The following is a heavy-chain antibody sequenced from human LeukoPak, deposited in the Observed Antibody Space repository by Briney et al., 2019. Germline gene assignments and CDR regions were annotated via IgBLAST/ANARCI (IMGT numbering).Heavy chain of an antibody. V-gene: IGHV4-30-2*01. CDR1: GGSISSGGYS. D-gene: IGHD5-12*01. CDR3: ASEAYSGYGAPDY. J-gene: IGHJ4*02. Sequence: SETLSLTCTVSGGSISSGGYSWSWIRQPPGKGLEWVGYIYHSGSTYYNPSLKSRVTISVDRSKNQFSLKLSSVTAADTAVYYCASEAYSGYGAPDYWGQGTLVTVSS. CDR2: IYHSGST.